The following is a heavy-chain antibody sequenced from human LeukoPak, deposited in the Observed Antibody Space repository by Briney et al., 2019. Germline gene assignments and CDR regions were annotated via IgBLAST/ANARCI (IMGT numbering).Heavy chain of an antibody. CDR3: ARSIWSDYGGNSGVRYYYYYGMDV. CDR1: GDSISSGYY. Sequence: NSSETLSLTCTVSGDSISSGYYWGWIRQPPGKGLEWIGSIYHSGSTYYNPSLKSRVTISVDTSKNQFSLKLSSVTAADTAVYYCARSIWSDYGGNSGVRYYYYYGMDVWGQGTTVTVSS. J-gene: IGHJ6*02. CDR2: IYHSGST. V-gene: IGHV4-38-2*02. D-gene: IGHD4-23*01.